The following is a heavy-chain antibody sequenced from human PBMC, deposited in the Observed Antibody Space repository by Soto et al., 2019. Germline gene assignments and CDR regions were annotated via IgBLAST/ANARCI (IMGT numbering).Heavy chain of an antibody. V-gene: IGHV3-11*01. CDR2: IGSSGRAI. CDR1: GFTVSGND. J-gene: IGHJ4*02. CDR3: ASHHSSGWLYFDS. D-gene: IGHD6-19*01. Sequence: QLQLLESGGDLVKPGGSLRLSCPASGFTVSGNDLSWIRQAPGKGLEWVSSIGSSGRAIYYADSVKGRFTISRDNTKDSLYLHMSSLRAEDTAIYYCASHHSSGWLYFDSWGQGTLVTVSS.